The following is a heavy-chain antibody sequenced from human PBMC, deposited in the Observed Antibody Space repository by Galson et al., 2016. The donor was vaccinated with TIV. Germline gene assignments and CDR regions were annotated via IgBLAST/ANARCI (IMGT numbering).Heavy chain of an antibody. D-gene: IGHD5-12*01. Sequence: SLRLSCAASGFSFDDYGMHWVRQVLGKGLEWVSGISSNSVYLGYAGSVKGRFTISRDNAKNSLYLPMNSLRAEDTALYYCTKARGYSYGPPQDYYYGMDVWGQGTTVIVSS. J-gene: IGHJ6*02. CDR1: GFSFDDYG. CDR3: TKARGYSYGPPQDYYYGMDV. V-gene: IGHV3-9*01. CDR2: ISSNSVYL.